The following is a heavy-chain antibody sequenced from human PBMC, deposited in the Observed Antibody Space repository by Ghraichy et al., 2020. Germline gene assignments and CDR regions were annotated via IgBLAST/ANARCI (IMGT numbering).Heavy chain of an antibody. CDR2: ISSRSDNM. Sequence: GGSLRLSCAGSGFSFSDYNMNWVRQAPGKGLEWLSCISSRSDNMHYVGSVKGRFTISRDNAKNSLYLQMSSLRAEDTGIYYCARVGGVFRFDLCGQGTLVSFSS. CDR1: GFSFSDYN. CDR3: ARVGGVFRFDL. V-gene: IGHV3-21*01. J-gene: IGHJ4*02. D-gene: IGHD3-16*01.